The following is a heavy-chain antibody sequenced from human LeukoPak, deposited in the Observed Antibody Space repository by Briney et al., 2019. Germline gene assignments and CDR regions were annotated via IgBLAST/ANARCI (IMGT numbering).Heavy chain of an antibody. Sequence: GGSLRLSCAASGFTFSSYSMNWVRQAPGKGLEWVSSISSSSSYIYYAGSVKGRFTISRDNAKNSLYLQMNSLRAEDTAVYYCASTGIVGATTGFDYWGQGTLVTVSS. V-gene: IGHV3-21*01. J-gene: IGHJ4*02. D-gene: IGHD1-26*01. CDR2: ISSSSSYI. CDR1: GFTFSSYS. CDR3: ASTGIVGATTGFDY.